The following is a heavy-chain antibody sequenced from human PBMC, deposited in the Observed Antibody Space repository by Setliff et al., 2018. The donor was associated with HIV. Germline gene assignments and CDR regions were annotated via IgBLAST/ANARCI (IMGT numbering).Heavy chain of an antibody. CDR1: GYTFTSYY. CDR2: IIPILGIA. Sequence: GASVKVSCKASGYTFTSYYMHWVRQAPGQGLEWMGGIIPILGIANYAQKFQGRVTITADKSTSTAYMELSSLRSEDTAVYYCARGGRGSWFFDYWGQGTLVTVSS. J-gene: IGHJ4*02. D-gene: IGHD6-13*01. V-gene: IGHV1-69*10. CDR3: ARGGRGSWFFDY.